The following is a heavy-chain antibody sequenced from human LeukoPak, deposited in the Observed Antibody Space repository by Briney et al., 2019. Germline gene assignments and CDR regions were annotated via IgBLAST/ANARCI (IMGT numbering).Heavy chain of an antibody. CDR3: ARICGGGNPGYFDY. V-gene: IGHV2-5*01. CDR2: IYWNDDK. CDR1: GFSLSSSGVG. D-gene: IGHD4-23*01. J-gene: IGHJ4*02. Sequence: SGPTLVNPTQTLTLTCTFSGFSLSSSGVGLGWIRQPPGKALEWLALIYWNDDKRYSPSLESRLTITRDTSKSQVALTMTNMDPVDTATYYCARICGGGNPGYFDYWGQGTLLTVSS.